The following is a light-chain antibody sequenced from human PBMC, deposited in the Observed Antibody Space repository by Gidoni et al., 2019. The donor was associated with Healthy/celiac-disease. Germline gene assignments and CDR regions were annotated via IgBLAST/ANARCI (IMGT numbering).Light chain of an antibody. CDR1: QSLDRF. V-gene: IGKV1-39*01. CDR3: QQRHGPPWT. CDR2: AAS. Sequence: DVQMTKSPSSLSATVGDRVTIPCRASQSLDRFLNWYQQIPGKAPKLLIYAASTVQRGVPSRFSGSGSGTQFTLTITSLHPEDSATYFCQQRHGPPWTFGQGTKVEIK. J-gene: IGKJ1*01.